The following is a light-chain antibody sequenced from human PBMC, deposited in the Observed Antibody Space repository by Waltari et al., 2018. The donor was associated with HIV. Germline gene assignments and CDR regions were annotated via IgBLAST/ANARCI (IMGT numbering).Light chain of an antibody. CDR2: GVN. V-gene: IGLV2-14*03. CDR1: RLVCGIFVF. J-gene: IGLJ3*02. CDR3: TSHTRTRILV. Sequence: QSALTQPASVSGSPVPSITIPSTGSRLVCGIFVFSLWHQHPPNTAPHLIIYGVNRRPPGITSRFSASMSGDVASLTISGLQAEDEADYYCTSHTRTRILVFGGGTRLTVL.